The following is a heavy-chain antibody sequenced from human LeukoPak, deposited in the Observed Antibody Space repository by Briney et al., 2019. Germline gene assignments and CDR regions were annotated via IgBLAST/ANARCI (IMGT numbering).Heavy chain of an antibody. D-gene: IGHD3-10*01. Sequence: GESLKISCKGSGYSFTSYWISWVRQAPGQGLAWMGWINPNTGGTNYAQKFQGRVTMTRDMSISTAYMELSRLTSDDTAVYYCARVYGDHYGSGVIDYWGQGTLVTVSS. V-gene: IGHV1-2*02. CDR3: ARVYGDHYGSGVIDY. CDR1: GYSFTSYW. CDR2: INPNTGGT. J-gene: IGHJ4*02.